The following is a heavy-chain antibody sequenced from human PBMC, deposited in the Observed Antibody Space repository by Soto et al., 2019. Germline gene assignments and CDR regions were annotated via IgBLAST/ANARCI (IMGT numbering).Heavy chain of an antibody. D-gene: IGHD2-2*01. CDR3: ARVDSASWLDY. V-gene: IGHV4-31*03. Sequence: QVQLQESGPGLVKPSQTLSLTCSVSGGSVSNGAHYWSWIRQRPGKGLEWIGYIYYSGDTQYNPSRKXRXTXSXXTSKDQFSLKLTSVTAADTAVYYCARVDSASWLDYWGQGTLVTVSS. CDR2: IYYSGDT. CDR1: GGSVSNGAHY. J-gene: IGHJ4*02.